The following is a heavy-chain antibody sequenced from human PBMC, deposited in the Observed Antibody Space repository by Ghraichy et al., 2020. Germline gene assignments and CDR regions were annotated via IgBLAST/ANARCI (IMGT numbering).Heavy chain of an antibody. Sequence: SETLSLTCAVSGDSISGSRHYWGWIRQPPGQGLEWVGTRFYSGRTYSNPSLQSRVSISVDRSKNHFSLQLTSVTAADTAVYFYARLVGVTIPPRGSQRGVVVVVPATPDLGGQGILVTVSS. CDR3: ARLVGVTIPPRGSQRGVVVVVPATPDL. CDR2: RFYSGRT. V-gene: IGHV4-39*02. J-gene: IGHJ5*02. CDR1: GDSISGSRHY. D-gene: IGHD2-2*01.